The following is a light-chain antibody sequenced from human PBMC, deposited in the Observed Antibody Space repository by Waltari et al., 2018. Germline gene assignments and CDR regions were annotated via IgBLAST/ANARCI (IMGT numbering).Light chain of an antibody. CDR2: AAS. J-gene: IGKJ5*01. V-gene: IGKV1D-12*01. CDR1: QDIRTW. Sequence: DIQMTQSPSSVSASVGDIVTITCRASQDIRTWLAWYQQKPGKAPKLLIYAASSLHSGVPSRFSGSGSGTDFTLTISSLQPEDFATYYCQQGNTFPITFGQGTRLDIK. CDR3: QQGNTFPIT.